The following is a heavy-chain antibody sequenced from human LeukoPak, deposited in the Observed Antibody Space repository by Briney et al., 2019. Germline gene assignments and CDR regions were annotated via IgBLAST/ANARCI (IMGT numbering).Heavy chain of an antibody. Sequence: ASVKVSCKASGYTFTSYAMHWVRQAPGQRLEWMGWINAGNGNTKYSQKFQGRVTNTRDTSASTAYMELSSLRSEDTAVYYCARESQLWVFDYWGQGTLVTVSS. CDR3: ARESQLWVFDY. V-gene: IGHV1-3*01. J-gene: IGHJ4*02. CDR1: GYTFTSYA. D-gene: IGHD5-18*01. CDR2: INAGNGNT.